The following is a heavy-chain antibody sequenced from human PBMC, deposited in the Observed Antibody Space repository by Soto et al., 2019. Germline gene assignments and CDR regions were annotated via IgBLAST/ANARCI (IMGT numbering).Heavy chain of an antibody. CDR2: ISYDGSNK. J-gene: IGHJ4*02. CDR3: ARDRNYNAFDY. D-gene: IGHD1-7*01. Sequence: GGSLRLSCAASGFTFSSYAMPWVRQAPGKGLEWVAVISYDGSNKYYADSVKGRFTISRDNSKNTLYLQMNSLRAEDTAVYYRARDRNYNAFDYWGQGALVTVSS. CDR1: GFTFSSYA. V-gene: IGHV3-30-3*01.